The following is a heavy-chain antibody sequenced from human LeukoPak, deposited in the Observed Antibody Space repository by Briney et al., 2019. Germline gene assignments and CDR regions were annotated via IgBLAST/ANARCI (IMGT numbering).Heavy chain of an antibody. V-gene: IGHV3-23*01. CDR1: GFTFSNYA. CDR2: ISGSGDST. D-gene: IGHD2-21*01. Sequence: GGSLRLSCAASGFTFSNYAMRWVRQAPGKGLEWVSGISGSGDSTYCADSVKGRFTISRDNAKNSLYLQMNSLRVEDAAVYYCARAPVTSCRGAYCYPFDYWGQGTLVTVSS. J-gene: IGHJ4*02. CDR3: ARAPVTSCRGAYCYPFDY.